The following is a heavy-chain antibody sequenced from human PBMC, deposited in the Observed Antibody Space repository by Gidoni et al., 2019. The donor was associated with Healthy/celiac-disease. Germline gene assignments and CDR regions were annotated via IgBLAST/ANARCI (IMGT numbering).Heavy chain of an antibody. CDR2: MNPNGGNT. Sequence: QVQLVQSGAAVKKPGASVKVSCTVYGYTFTSYDINWVRQATGQGLEWMGWMNPNGGNTGYAQKFQGRVTMTRNTSIITAYMELSSLRSEDTAVYYCARSSVSFFSDYYDSSCPEDYWGQGTLVTVSS. D-gene: IGHD3-22*01. J-gene: IGHJ4*02. CDR1: GYTFTSYD. CDR3: ARSSVSFFSDYYDSSCPEDY. V-gene: IGHV1-8*01.